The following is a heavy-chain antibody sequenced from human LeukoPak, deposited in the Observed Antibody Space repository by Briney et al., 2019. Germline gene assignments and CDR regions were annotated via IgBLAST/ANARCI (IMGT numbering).Heavy chain of an antibody. D-gene: IGHD5-18*01. V-gene: IGHV1-46*01. CDR3: AREGDTVMASRYFDY. CDR2: INPSGGST. CDR1: GYTFTSYY. J-gene: IGHJ4*02. Sequence: ASVKVSCKASGYTFTSYYMYWVRQAPGQGLEWMGVINPSGGSTSYAQKFQGRVTMTRDTSTTTVYMELSSLRSEDTAVYYCAREGDTVMASRYFDYWGQGTLVTVSS.